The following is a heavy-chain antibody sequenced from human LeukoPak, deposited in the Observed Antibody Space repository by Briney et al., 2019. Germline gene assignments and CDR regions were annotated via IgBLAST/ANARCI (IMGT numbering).Heavy chain of an antibody. CDR1: GFTFSSYA. CDR3: AKHVSSGWYGNWFDP. J-gene: IGHJ5*02. Sequence: AGGSLRLSCAASGFTFSSYAMSWVRQAPGKGLEWVSAISDSGGSTYYADSVKGRFTISRDNSKNTLYLQMNSLRAEDTAVYYCAKHVSSGWYGNWFDPWGQGTLVTVSS. D-gene: IGHD6-19*01. CDR2: ISDSGGST. V-gene: IGHV3-23*01.